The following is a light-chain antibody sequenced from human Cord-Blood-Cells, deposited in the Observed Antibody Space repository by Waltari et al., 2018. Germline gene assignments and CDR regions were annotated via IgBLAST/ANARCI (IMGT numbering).Light chain of an antibody. Sequence: EIVMPQSPPTLSVSPGDRATLSCRASQSVSSNLAWYQQKPGQAPRLLIYGASTRATGIPARFSGSGSGTEFTLTISSLQSEDFAVYYCQQYNNWWTFGQGTKVEIK. V-gene: IGKV3-15*01. J-gene: IGKJ1*01. CDR1: QSVSSN. CDR3: QQYNNWWT. CDR2: GAS.